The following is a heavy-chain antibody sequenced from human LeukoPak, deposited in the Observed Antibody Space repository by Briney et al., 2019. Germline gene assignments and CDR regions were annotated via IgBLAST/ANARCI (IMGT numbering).Heavy chain of an antibody. CDR1: GASIGNYY. V-gene: IGHV4-59*01. CDR2: INGRGST. D-gene: IGHD2-8*01. J-gene: IGHJ5*01. Sequence: SETLSPICTVSGASIGNYYWSWIRQPPGKGLEWIGYINGRGSTNYNPSLKSRVTMSADASKNQFSLKLSSVTAADTAVYYCACINTWFDSWGQGTLVTVSS. CDR3: ACINTWFDS.